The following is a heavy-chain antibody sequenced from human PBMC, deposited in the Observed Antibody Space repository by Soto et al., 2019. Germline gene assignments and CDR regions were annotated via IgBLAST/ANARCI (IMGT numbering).Heavy chain of an antibody. V-gene: IGHV3-30*03. CDR3: ALDGGEHSYRDLDPY. D-gene: IGHD3-3*01. CDR1: GFTFSSYG. Sequence: GGSLRLSCAASGFTFSSYGMHWVRQAPGKGLEWVAVISYDGSNKYYADSVKGRFTISRDNSKNTLYLQMNSLRAEDTAVYYCALDGGEHSYRDLDPYWGQGSLVIVSS. J-gene: IGHJ4*02. CDR2: ISYDGSNK.